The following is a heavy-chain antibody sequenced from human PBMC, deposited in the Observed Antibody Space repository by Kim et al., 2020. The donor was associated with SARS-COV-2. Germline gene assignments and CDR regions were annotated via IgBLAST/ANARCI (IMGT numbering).Heavy chain of an antibody. CDR3: ARHVGYDILTDISYYYGMDV. D-gene: IGHD3-9*01. CDR2: IYYSGST. CDR1: GGSISSYY. Sequence: SETLSLTCTVSGGSISSYYWSWIRQPPGKGLEWIGYIYYSGSTNYNPSLKSRVTISVDTSKNQFSLKLSSVTAADTAVYYCARHVGYDILTDISYYYGMDVWGQGTTVTVSS. J-gene: IGHJ6*02. V-gene: IGHV4-59*08.